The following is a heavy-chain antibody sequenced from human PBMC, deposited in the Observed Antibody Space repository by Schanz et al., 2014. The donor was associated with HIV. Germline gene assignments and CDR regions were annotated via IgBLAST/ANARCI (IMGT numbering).Heavy chain of an antibody. CDR2: IKQDGTEM. V-gene: IGHV3-7*01. Sequence: EVQLVESGGGLVQPGGSLRLSCVASGVTFSNYWMTWVRHVSGKGLEWVANIKQDGTEMYYVDSVRGRVTISRDNPKNTLYLQMNSLRAEDTGVYYCARAGAHWTSCFDYWSQGTLVTVSS. CDR3: ARAGAHWTSCFDY. D-gene: IGHD1-1*01. J-gene: IGHJ4*02. CDR1: GVTFSNYW.